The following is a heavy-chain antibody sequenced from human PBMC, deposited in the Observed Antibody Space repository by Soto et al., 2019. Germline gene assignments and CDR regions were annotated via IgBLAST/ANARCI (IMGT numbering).Heavy chain of an antibody. Sequence: SVKVSCKASGGTFSSYAISWVRQAPGQGLEWMGGIIPIFGTANYAQKFQGRVTITADKSTSTAYMELSSLRSEDTAVYYCARVLKYNWSRFDYWGQGTLVTVSS. V-gene: IGHV1-69*06. J-gene: IGHJ4*02. CDR2: IIPIFGTA. D-gene: IGHD1-20*01. CDR1: GGTFSSYA. CDR3: ARVLKYNWSRFDY.